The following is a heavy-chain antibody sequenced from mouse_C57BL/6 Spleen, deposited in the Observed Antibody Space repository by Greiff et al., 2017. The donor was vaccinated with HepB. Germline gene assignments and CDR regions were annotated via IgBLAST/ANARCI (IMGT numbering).Heavy chain of an antibody. V-gene: IGHV3-3*01. CDR1: GFSINSDCY. CDR3: ARDRGKGTTGLAMDY. J-gene: IGHJ4*01. CDR2: TFYSGIT. Sequence: VQLKESGPSLVRPSQTLSLTCTVTGFSINSDCYWIWIRQFPGNKLEYIGYTFYSGITYYNPSLESRTYITRDTSKNQFSLKLSSVTTEDTATYYCARDRGKGTTGLAMDYWGQGTSVTVSS. D-gene: IGHD1-1*01.